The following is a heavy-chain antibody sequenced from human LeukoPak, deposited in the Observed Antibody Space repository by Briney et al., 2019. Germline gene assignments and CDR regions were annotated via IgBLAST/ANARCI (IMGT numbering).Heavy chain of an antibody. CDR3: AKDQQWLVRGEYYFDY. Sequence: RPGGSLRLSCAASGFTFDDYAMHWVRQAPGKGLEWVSGISWNSGSIGYADSVKGRFTISRDNAKNSLYLQMNSLRAEDTALYYCAKDQQWLVRGEYYFDYWGQGTLVTVSS. CDR2: ISWNSGSI. J-gene: IGHJ4*02. CDR1: GFTFDDYA. D-gene: IGHD6-19*01. V-gene: IGHV3-9*01.